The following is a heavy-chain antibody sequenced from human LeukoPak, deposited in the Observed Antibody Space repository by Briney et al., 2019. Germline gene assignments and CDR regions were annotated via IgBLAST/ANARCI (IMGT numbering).Heavy chain of an antibody. J-gene: IGHJ3*02. V-gene: IGHV3-66*01. CDR1: GFTVSSNY. D-gene: IGHD3-16*01. CDR3: ARDRGVAPFGLNDAFDI. Sequence: GGSLRLSCAASGFTVSSNYMSWVRQAPGKGLEWVSVIYSGGSTYYADSVKGRFTISRDNSKNTLYLQMNSLRAEDTAVYYCARDRGVAPFGLNDAFDIWGQGTMVTVSS. CDR2: IYSGGST.